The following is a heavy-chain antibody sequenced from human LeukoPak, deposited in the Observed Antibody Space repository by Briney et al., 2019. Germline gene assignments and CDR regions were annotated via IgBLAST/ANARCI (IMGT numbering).Heavy chain of an antibody. CDR1: GGSFSGYY. D-gene: IGHD6-6*01. V-gene: IGHV4-34*01. J-gene: IGHJ4*02. CDR3: ARRIRARRFDY. Sequence: PSETLSLTCAVYGGSFSGYYWSWIRQPPGKGLEWIGEINHSGSTNYNPSLKSRVTISVDTSKNQFSLKLSSVTAADTVVCYCARRIRARRFDYWGQGTLVTVSS. CDR2: INHSGST.